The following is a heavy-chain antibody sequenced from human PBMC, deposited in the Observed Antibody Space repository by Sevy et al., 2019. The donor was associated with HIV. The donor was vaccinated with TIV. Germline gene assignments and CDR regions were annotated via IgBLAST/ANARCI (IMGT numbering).Heavy chain of an antibody. Sequence: GGSLRLSCAASGFTVSRNYMSWVRQAPGKGLEWVSVIYSDGKTFYADSVQDRFTISRDSSKNTLCLQMNSLRAEDTAVYYCAGWSSAWTLFDYWGQGTLVTVSS. CDR1: GFTVSRNY. D-gene: IGHD6-19*01. V-gene: IGHV3-66*01. CDR3: AGWSSAWTLFDY. CDR2: IYSDGKT. J-gene: IGHJ4*02.